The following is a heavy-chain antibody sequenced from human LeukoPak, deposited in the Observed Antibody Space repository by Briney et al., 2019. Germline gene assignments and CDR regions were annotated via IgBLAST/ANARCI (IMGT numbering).Heavy chain of an antibody. Sequence: ASVKVSCTPSGYTFSNYYMHWVRQAPGQGPEWMGWINPKSGGTDYAQRFQGRVTMTRDTSISTAYMELSGLRSDDTAVYYCARDGVYSTNFDAFDIWGEGTMVTVSS. CDR3: ARDGVYSTNFDAFDI. J-gene: IGHJ3*02. CDR2: INPKSGGT. CDR1: GYTFSNYY. D-gene: IGHD6-13*01. V-gene: IGHV1-2*02.